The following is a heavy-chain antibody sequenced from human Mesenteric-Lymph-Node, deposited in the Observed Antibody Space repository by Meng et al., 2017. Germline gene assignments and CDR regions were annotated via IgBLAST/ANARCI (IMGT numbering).Heavy chain of an antibody. Sequence: ASVKVSCKTSGYTFTSYGISWVRQAPGQGLEWMGWINGYNGNTDYAQKFKGRITMTIDTSTSTAYMELQSLRSDDTAVYYCARKAGDSSGWSAHAFDIWGQGTMVTVSS. J-gene: IGHJ3*02. CDR2: INGYNGNT. CDR3: ARKAGDSSGWSAHAFDI. CDR1: GYTFTSYG. D-gene: IGHD6-19*01. V-gene: IGHV1-18*01.